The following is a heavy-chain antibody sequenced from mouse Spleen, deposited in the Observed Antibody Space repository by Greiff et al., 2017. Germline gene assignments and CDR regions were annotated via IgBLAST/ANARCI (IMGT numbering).Heavy chain of an antibody. V-gene: IGHV1-54*01. CDR3: ARRELFYVMDY. J-gene: IGHJ4*01. D-gene: IGHD1-1*02. CDR1: GYAFTNNL. Sequence: QVQLKESGAELVRPGTSVKVSCKASGYAFTNNLIEWIKQRPGQGLEWIGAINPGSGGTNYNEKFKGKATLTADKSSNTAYMQVSSLTSEDSAVYFCARRELFYVMDYWGQGTSVTVSS. CDR2: INPGSGGT.